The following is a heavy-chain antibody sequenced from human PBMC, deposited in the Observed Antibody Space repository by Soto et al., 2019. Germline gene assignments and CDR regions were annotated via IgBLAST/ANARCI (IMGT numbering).Heavy chain of an antibody. V-gene: IGHV1-3*01. Sequence: ASVKVSCKASGYTFTSYAMHWVRQAPGQRLEWMGWINAGNGNTKYSQKFQGRVTITRDTSASTAYMELSSLRSEDTAVYYCARARVPITIFGVVIEYYFDYCGQGTLVTVSS. CDR3: ARARVPITIFGVVIEYYFDY. J-gene: IGHJ4*02. D-gene: IGHD3-3*01. CDR2: INAGNGNT. CDR1: GYTFTSYA.